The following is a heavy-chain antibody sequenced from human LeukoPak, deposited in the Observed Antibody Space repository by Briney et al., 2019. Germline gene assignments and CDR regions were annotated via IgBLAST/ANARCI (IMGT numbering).Heavy chain of an antibody. CDR2: INGGGRGT. V-gene: IGHV3-23*01. Sequence: GGSLRLSCVASGFTFNTYAMSWVRQAPGKGPQWLARINGGGRGTYYADSLKGRFTISRDNSKNTLYLQMNSLRAEDTAVYYCAKDDVEQLAFFDYWGQGTLVTVSS. J-gene: IGHJ4*02. CDR3: AKDDVEQLAFFDY. CDR1: GFTFNTYA. D-gene: IGHD6-13*01.